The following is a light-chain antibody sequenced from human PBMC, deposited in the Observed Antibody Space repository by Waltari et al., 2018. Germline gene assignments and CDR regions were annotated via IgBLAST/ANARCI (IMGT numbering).Light chain of an antibody. CDR3: XAWDXSLSAWL. CDR2: YDD. V-gene: IGLV1-36*01. Sequence: VLTQPPXVSEAPXQXVTISCSGIRSNIGNKAVNWYQKVPGKAPKLLVYYDDQVPSGVSXRFSGSKSGTSXSLAISGLQSEDEADYXXXAWDXSLSAWLFGXXTKLTVL. CDR1: RSNIGNKA. J-gene: IGLJ3*02.